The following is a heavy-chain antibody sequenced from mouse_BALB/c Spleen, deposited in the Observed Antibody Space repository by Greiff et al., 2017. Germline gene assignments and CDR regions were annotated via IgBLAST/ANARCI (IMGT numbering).Heavy chain of an antibody. CDR3: ARYGNHWYFDV. D-gene: IGHD2-1*01. V-gene: IGHV1-9*01. CDR1: GYTFSSYW. CDR2: ILPGSGST. J-gene: IGHJ1*01. Sequence: QVQLQQSGAELMKPGASVKISCKATGYTFSSYWIEWVKQRPGHGLEWIGEILPGSGSTNYNEKFKGKATFTADTSSNTAYMQLSSLTSEDSAVYYCARYGNHWYFDVWGAGTTVTVSS.